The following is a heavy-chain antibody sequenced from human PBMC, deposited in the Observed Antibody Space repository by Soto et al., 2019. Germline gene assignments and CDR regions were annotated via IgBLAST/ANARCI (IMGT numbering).Heavy chain of an antibody. V-gene: IGHV3-33*01. CDR2: RWYDGSNK. J-gene: IGHJ4*02. Sequence: AGGSPGLSCAASRFTFSSYGLLWVRQAPGKGLERRAVRWYDGSNKYYADSGKGRFTISRHNSKNTLYLQMNSLRAEDRAVYYCARDRPYYYDSSVSYGDWGQGT. CDR1: RFTFSSYG. D-gene: IGHD3-22*01. CDR3: ARDRPYYYDSSVSYGD.